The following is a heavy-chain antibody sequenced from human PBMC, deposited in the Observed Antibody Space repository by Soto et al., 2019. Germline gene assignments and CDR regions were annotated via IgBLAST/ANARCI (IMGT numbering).Heavy chain of an antibody. CDR3: ARDTPLPSALRDDYHQDGMDV. V-gene: IGHV1-18*04. Sequence: QVPLVQSGAEVKKPGASVKVSCKASGYSFTKYAISWVRQAPGQGLEWMGWISGYNGNTNYAQKFQGRVTMTTDTSTSTSHMELRSLRSYDTAVYYCARDTPLPSALRDDYHQDGMDVWGQGTTVTVSS. CDR2: ISGYNGNT. D-gene: IGHD2-2*02. J-gene: IGHJ6*02. CDR1: GYSFTKYA.